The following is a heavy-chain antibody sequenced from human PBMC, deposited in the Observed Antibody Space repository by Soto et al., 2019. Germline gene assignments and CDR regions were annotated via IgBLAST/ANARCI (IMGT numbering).Heavy chain of an antibody. J-gene: IGHJ5*02. Sequence: GASVKVSGKAPRYTLIGPHMHWVRQAPGQGLEWMGWINPKSGATNYAQKYKGSVTMTRHTSISTVYMELSTLRSDDTAVYFCARGDIVILPLQGNWFAPRAQGALVTVS. CDR3: ARGDIVILPLQGNWFAP. CDR1: RYTLIGPH. D-gene: IGHD2-15*01. V-gene: IGHV1-2*02. CDR2: INPKSGAT.